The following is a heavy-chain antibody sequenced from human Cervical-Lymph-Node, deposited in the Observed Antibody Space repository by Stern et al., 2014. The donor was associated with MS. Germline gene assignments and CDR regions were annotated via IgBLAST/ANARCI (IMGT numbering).Heavy chain of an antibody. Sequence: QVQLQQWGAGLLKPSETLSLTCAVSGGSFSIYYWSWIRQTPGKGLEWIGEINHSGNTHYNPSLKSRVTISVDTSKNQFSLKLNSVTAADTAVYYCAKASGGCTSTSCYDAFDVWGRGTMVTVS. CDR1: GGSFSIYY. CDR2: INHSGNT. D-gene: IGHD2-2*01. J-gene: IGHJ3*01. V-gene: IGHV4-34*01. CDR3: AKASGGCTSTSCYDAFDV.